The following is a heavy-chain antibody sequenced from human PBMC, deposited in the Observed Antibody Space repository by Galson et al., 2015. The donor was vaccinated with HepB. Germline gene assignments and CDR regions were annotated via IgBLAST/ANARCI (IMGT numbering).Heavy chain of an antibody. Sequence: PALVKPTQTLTLTCTFSGFSLSTSGMCVSWIRQPPGKALEWLARIDWDDDKYYSTSLKTRLTISKDTSKNQVVLTMTNMDPVDTATYYCARLRRDYVSVPNYYYCYMDVWGKGTTVTVSS. V-gene: IGHV2-70*11. CDR3: ARLRRDYVSVPNYYYCYMDV. D-gene: IGHD3-16*01. CDR2: IDWDDDK. CDR1: GFSLSTSGMC. J-gene: IGHJ6*03.